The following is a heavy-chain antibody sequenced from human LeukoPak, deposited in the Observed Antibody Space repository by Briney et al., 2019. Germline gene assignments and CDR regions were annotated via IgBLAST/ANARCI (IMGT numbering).Heavy chain of an antibody. D-gene: IGHD6-13*01. CDR2: INHSGST. J-gene: IGHJ4*02. V-gene: IGHV4-34*01. CDR3: ARWAGAAAGTGSLDY. Sequence: SETLSLTCAVYGGSFSGYYWSWIRQPPGKGLEWIGEINHSGSTNYNPSLKSRVTISVDTSKNQFSLKLSSVTAADTAVYYCARWAGAAAGTGSLDYWGQGTLVTVSS. CDR1: GGSFSGYY.